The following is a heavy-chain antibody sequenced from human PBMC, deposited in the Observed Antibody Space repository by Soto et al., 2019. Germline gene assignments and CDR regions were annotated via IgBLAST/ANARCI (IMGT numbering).Heavy chain of an antibody. CDR2: IYYSGST. CDR1: GVTIRCYY. J-gene: IGHJ5*02. CDR3: ARDRLGYYDFWSGYYRPHVWFDP. Sequence: SETLSLTGNVSGVTIRCYYWILIRQPPGKGLEWIGYIYYSGSTYYNPSLKSRVSISVDTSKNQFSLKLSSVTAADTAVYYCARDRLGYYDFWSGYYRPHVWFDPWGQGTLVTVS. D-gene: IGHD3-3*01. V-gene: IGHV4-30-4*01.